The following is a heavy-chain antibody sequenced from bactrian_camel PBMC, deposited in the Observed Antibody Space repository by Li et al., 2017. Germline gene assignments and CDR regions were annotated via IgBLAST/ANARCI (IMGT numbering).Heavy chain of an antibody. V-gene: IGHV3S1*01. CDR1: GFRAGTPFSSWNW. D-gene: IGHD1*01. CDR3: AADYQPGRCASPLGYNY. J-gene: IGHJ4*01. CDR2: IAARGSAT. Sequence: HVQLVESGGDSVQAGGSLTLSCATSGFRAGTPFSSWNWMWVRQAPGKGLEWVGTIAARGSATDYPNTVKGRFAISRDNAKNTLYLQMNSLKPEDTAMYFCAADYQPGRCASPLGYNYWGQGTQVTVS.